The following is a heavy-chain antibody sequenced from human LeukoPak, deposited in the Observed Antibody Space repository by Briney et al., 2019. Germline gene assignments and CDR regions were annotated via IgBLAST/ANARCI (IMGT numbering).Heavy chain of an antibody. CDR1: GFTFSGFA. V-gene: IGHV3-11*04. D-gene: IGHD6-19*01. CDR3: ARDDGQWLVRDAFDI. J-gene: IGHJ3*02. CDR2: ISGSGSTI. Sequence: SGGSLRLSCAASGFTFSGFAMSWIRQAPGKGLEWVSYISGSGSTIYYADSVKGRFTMSRDNAKNSLYLQMNSLRAEDTAVYYCARDDGQWLVRDAFDIWGQGTMVTVSS.